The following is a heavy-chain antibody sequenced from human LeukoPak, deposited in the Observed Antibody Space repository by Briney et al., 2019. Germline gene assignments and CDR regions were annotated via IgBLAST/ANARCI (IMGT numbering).Heavy chain of an antibody. D-gene: IGHD7-27*01. J-gene: IGHJ4*02. Sequence: LPLTCLVCGGCIRRYYWRWLRQPPGKGLAWIGYIYSSGSTNYNPSLKSRVTISVDTSKNRFSLKLSSVTAADTAVYYCARQDEGPGAFDYWGQGTLVTVSS. CDR1: GGCIRRYY. V-gene: IGHV4-59*08. CDR2: IYSSGST. CDR3: ARQDEGPGAFDY.